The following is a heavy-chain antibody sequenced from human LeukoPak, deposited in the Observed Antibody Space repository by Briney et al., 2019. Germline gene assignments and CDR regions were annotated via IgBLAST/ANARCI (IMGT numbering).Heavy chain of an antibody. Sequence: GGSLRLSCAASGFTVSSNYMSWVRQAPGKGLEWVSVIYSGGSTYYADSVKGRFTISRDNSKNTLYLQMNSLRAEDTAVYYCASGYYYGSSGYYPLDAFDIWGQGTMVTVSS. J-gene: IGHJ3*02. D-gene: IGHD3-22*01. V-gene: IGHV3-66*01. CDR1: GFTVSSNY. CDR3: ASGYYYGSSGYYPLDAFDI. CDR2: IYSGGST.